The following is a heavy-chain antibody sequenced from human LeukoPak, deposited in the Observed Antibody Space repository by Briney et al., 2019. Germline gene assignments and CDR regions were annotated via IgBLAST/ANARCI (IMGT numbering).Heavy chain of an antibody. CDR2: IYYSGST. V-gene: IGHV4-59*08. Sequence: KPSETLSLACTVSGGSISSYYWSWIRQPPGKGLEWIGYIYYSGSTNYNPSLKSRVTISVDTSKNQFSLKLSSVTAADTAVYYCARLVVAWFDPWGQGTLVTVSS. CDR3: ARLVVAWFDP. D-gene: IGHD2-15*01. J-gene: IGHJ5*02. CDR1: GGSISSYY.